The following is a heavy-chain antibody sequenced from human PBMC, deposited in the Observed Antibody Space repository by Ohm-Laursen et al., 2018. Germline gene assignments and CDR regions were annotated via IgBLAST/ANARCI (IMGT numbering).Heavy chain of an antibody. V-gene: IGHV1-18*01. Sequence: GSSVKVSCKASGYTFTSYGISWVRQAPGQGLEWMGWISAYNGNTNYTQKLQGRVTMTTDTSTSTAYMELRSLRSDDTAVYYCASRSRGAFDIWGQGTMVTVSS. CDR3: ASRSRGAFDI. J-gene: IGHJ3*02. CDR2: ISAYNGNT. CDR1: GYTFTSYG. D-gene: IGHD3-10*01.